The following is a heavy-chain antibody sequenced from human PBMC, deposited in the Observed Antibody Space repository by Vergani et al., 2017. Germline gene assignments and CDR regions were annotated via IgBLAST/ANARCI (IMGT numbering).Heavy chain of an antibody. CDR1: GGTFSSYA. D-gene: IGHD3-3*01. CDR2: IIPILGIA. Sequence: QVQLVQSGAEVKKPGSSVKVSCKASGGTFSSYAISWVRQAPGQGLEWMGRIIPILGIANYAQKFQGRVTITADKSTSTAYMELSSLRSEDTAVYYCASGGAPITTIYYYDYMDVWGKGTTVTVSS. J-gene: IGHJ6*03. CDR3: ASGGAPITTIYYYDYMDV. V-gene: IGHV1-69*04.